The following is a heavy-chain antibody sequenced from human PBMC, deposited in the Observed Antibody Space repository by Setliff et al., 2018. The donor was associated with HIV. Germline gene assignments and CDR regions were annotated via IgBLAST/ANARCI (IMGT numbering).Heavy chain of an antibody. CDR1: GGSISGHY. Sequence: KPSETLSLTCSVSGGSISGHYWSWVRQPPGKGLEWIGYVYSRGTTNYNPSSKSRVSISLDTSNNQFSLKVRSVTAADTAVYYCARSGSGWAITTDYYLDVWGKGTTVTVSS. V-gene: IGHV4-59*11. CDR2: VYSRGTT. CDR3: ARSGSGWAITTDYYLDV. D-gene: IGHD6-19*01. J-gene: IGHJ6*03.